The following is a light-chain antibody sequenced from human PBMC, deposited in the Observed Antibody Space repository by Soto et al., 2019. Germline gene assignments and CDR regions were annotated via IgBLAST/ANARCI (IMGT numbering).Light chain of an antibody. J-gene: IGKJ1*01. CDR3: QQYNSNSWT. CDR2: KAS. V-gene: IGKV1-5*03. CDR1: QNINSW. Sequence: IQITQSASTVSASVGDRVTITCRASQNINSWLAWYQQKPGKAPKLLIYKASSLESGVPSRFSGSGSAADFTLTISSLQPDDFATYYCQQYNSNSWTFGQGTKVDI.